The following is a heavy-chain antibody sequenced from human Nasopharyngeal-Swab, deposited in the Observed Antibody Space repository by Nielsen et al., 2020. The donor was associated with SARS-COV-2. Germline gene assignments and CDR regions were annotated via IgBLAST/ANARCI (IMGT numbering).Heavy chain of an antibody. D-gene: IGHD6-13*01. J-gene: IGHJ5*02. V-gene: IGHV1-46*01. Sequence: GESLKISCSASGFTFSHYFMHWVRQAPGQGLEWMGVITPSGGATNYARKFRGRVTMTRDPSTSTVYLDLSSLKSEDTAVYFCASEPGGMAAPGKHFDPWGQGTLVTVSS. CDR2: ITPSGGAT. CDR3: ASEPGGMAAPGKHFDP. CDR1: GFTFSHYF.